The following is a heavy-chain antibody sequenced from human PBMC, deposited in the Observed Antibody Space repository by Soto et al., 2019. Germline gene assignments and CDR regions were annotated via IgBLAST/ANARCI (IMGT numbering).Heavy chain of an antibody. CDR3: AAGPVDGYDFWSGYYTDYYYYGMDV. D-gene: IGHD3-3*01. CDR2: ISSSGSTI. J-gene: IGHJ6*02. Sequence: PGGSLRLSCAASGFTFSSYTMNWVRQAPGKGLEWVSYISSSGSTIYYADSVKGRFTISRDNAKNSLYLQMNSLRAEDTAVYYCAAGPVDGYDFWSGYYTDYYYYGMDVLGLGTTVTVSS. CDR1: GFTFSSYT. V-gene: IGHV3-48*04.